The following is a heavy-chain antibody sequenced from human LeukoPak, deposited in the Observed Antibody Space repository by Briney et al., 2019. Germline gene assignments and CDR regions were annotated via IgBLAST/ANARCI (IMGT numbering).Heavy chain of an antibody. V-gene: IGHV3-30-3*01. J-gene: IGHJ4*02. CDR3: ARGSIGYCTIGVCYTAHGFDY. Sequence: GGSLRLSCAASGFTFSSYAMHWVRQAPGKGLEWVAVISYDGSNKYYADSVKGRFTISRDNSKNTLYLQMNSLRAEDTAVYYCARGSIGYCTIGVCYTAHGFDYWGQGTLVTVSS. D-gene: IGHD2-8*01. CDR2: ISYDGSNK. CDR1: GFTFSSYA.